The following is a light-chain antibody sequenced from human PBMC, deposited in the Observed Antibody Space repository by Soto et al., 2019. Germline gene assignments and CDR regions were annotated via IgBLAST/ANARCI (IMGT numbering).Light chain of an antibody. V-gene: IGLV3-21*04. J-gene: IGLJ1*01. CDR1: NIGSKS. CDR3: QVWDSSSDRMI. CDR2: YDS. Sequence: SYELTQPPSVSVAPGKTARITCGGNNIGSKSVHWYQQKPGQAPVLVIYYDSDRPSGIPERFSGSNSGNTATLTISRVEAGDEADYYCQVWDSSSDRMIFGTGTKLTVL.